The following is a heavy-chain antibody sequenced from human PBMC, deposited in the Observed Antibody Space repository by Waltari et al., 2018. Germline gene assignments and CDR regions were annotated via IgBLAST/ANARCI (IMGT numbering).Heavy chain of an antibody. CDR3: ATYIGASIGTAAFDV. CDR2: ISYNGAT. Sequence: QLQLQESGPGLVKPSETLSLTCSVSGGSITTNRHYWGWIRQPPGQGLEWIGTISYNGATYTSPSLASRLTMSRDTSKNQLSLTLGSVTAAGTSVYFCATYIGASIGTAAFDVWGQGTMVTVSS. V-gene: IGHV4-39*01. D-gene: IGHD5-12*01. J-gene: IGHJ3*01. CDR1: GGSITTNRHY.